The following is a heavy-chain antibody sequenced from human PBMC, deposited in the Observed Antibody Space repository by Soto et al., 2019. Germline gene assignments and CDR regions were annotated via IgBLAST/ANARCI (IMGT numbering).Heavy chain of an antibody. J-gene: IGHJ6*02. D-gene: IGHD2-2*01. V-gene: IGHV4-39*01. CDR1: GGSISSSSVY. CDR2: IYYSGST. CDR3: ARHHSSTKLYYYYYGMDV. Sequence: PXETLSLTCTVCGGSISSSSVYGGWIRQPPGKGLEWIGSIYYSGSTYYNPSLKSRVTISVDTSKNQFSLKLSSVTAADTAVYYCARHHSSTKLYYYYYGMDVWGQGTTVTVPS.